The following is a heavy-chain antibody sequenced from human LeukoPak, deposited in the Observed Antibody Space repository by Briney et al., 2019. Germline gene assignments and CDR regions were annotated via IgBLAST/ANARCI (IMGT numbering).Heavy chain of an antibody. J-gene: IGHJ5*02. Sequence: SETLSLTCTVSGYSISSGYFWGWMRQPPGKGLEWIGRIYTSGSTNYNPSLKSRVTMSVDTSKNQFSLKLSSVTAADTAVYYCAKLSSHYYGSGSPQDVLSWFDPWGQGTLVTVSS. CDR3: AKLSSHYYGSGSPQDVLSWFDP. CDR2: IYTSGST. D-gene: IGHD3-10*01. CDR1: GYSISSGYF. V-gene: IGHV4-38-2*02.